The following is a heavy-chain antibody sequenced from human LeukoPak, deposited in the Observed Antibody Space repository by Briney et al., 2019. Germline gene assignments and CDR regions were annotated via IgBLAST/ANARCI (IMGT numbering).Heavy chain of an antibody. D-gene: IGHD4-17*01. V-gene: IGHV4-61*01. CDR2: IYYSGST. J-gene: IGHJ4*02. Sequence: PSETLSLTCTVSGYSISSGYYWGWIRQPPGKGLEWIGYIYYSGSTNYNPSLKSRVTISVDTSKNQFSLKLSSVTAADTAVYYCARVSYYGDYSFDDWGQGTLVTVSS. CDR3: ARVSYYGDYSFDD. CDR1: GYSISSGYY.